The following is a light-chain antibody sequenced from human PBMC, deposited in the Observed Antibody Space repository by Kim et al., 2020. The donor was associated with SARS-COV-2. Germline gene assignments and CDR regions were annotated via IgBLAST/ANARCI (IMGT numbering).Light chain of an antibody. CDR1: QHINSW. Sequence: ASIGDRVTITCRASQHINSWLAWYQQKPGTAPKLLIYKTSLLHTGVPSRFSGGGSGTYFTLTIVGLQPDDFATYYCQQYESPLYTFGQGTKVDIK. V-gene: IGKV1-5*03. CDR2: KTS. J-gene: IGKJ2*01. CDR3: QQYESPLYT.